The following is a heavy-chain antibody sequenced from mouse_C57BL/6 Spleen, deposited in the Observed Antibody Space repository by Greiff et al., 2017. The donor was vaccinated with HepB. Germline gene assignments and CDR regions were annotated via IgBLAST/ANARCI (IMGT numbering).Heavy chain of an antibody. CDR2: IHPNNGGT. CDR1: GYTFTDYN. V-gene: IGHV1-18*01. D-gene: IGHD3-3*01. CDR3: ASRTGYFDV. J-gene: IGHJ1*03. Sequence: VQLQQSGPELVKPGASVKIPCKASGYTFTDYNMDWVKQSHGKSLEWIGDIHPNNGGTIYNQKFKGKATLTVDKSSSTAYMELRSLTSEDTAVYYCASRTGYFDVWGTGTTVTVSS.